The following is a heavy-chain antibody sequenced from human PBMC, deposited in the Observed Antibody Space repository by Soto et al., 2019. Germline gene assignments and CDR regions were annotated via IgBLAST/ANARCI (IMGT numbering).Heavy chain of an antibody. CDR3: AREGYYDSSGYFYLNY. CDR1: GFSFSSYG. D-gene: IGHD3-22*01. CDR2: IWYDGSNK. J-gene: IGHJ4*02. Sequence: SLRLSCAASGFSFSSYGMHWVRQAPGKGLEWVAVIWYDGSNKYYADSVKGRFTISRDSSKNTLYLQMNSLRAEDTAVYYCAREGYYDSSGYFYLNYWGQGTLVTVSS. V-gene: IGHV3-33*01.